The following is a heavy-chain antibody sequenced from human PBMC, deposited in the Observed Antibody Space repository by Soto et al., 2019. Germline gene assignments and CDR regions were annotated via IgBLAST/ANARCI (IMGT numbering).Heavy chain of an antibody. CDR2: IIPIFGTA. Sequence: QVQLVQSGAEVKKPGSSVKVSCKASGGTFSSYAISWVRQAPGQGLEWMGGIIPIFGTANYAQKFQGRVTMPADESTSTAYMELRSLRSEDTAVYYXAXXXXXXXXXXXXXXIXXEGTMVTVSS. J-gene: IGHJ3*02. V-gene: IGHV1-69*12. CDR1: GGTFSSYA. CDR3: AXXXXXXXXXXXXXXI.